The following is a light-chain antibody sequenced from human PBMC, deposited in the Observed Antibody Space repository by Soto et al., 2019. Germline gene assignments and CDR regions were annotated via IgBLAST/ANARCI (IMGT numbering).Light chain of an antibody. CDR3: AAWDDSLNVVL. Sequence: QSVLTQPPSASGTTGQRVTISCSGSSSNIGSNTVNWYQQLPGTAPKLLIYSNNQRPSGVPDRFSGSKSGTSASLAISGLQSEDEADYYCAAWDDSLNVVLFGGGTKLTVL. J-gene: IGLJ2*01. CDR2: SNN. V-gene: IGLV1-44*01. CDR1: SSNIGSNT.